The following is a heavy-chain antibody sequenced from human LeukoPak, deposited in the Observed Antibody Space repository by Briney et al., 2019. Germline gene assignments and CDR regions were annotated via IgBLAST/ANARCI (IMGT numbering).Heavy chain of an antibody. V-gene: IGHV3-48*01. Sequence: PGGSLRLSCAASGFTLCGYSLNWVRQAPGKGLEWISYVSGSGGTIYYADSVMGRFTISRDNAKNSLYLQMNSLRAEDTAVYYCARDRLRTWYLDLWGRGTLVTVSS. CDR1: GFTLCGYS. CDR2: VSGSGGTI. CDR3: ARDRLRTWYLDL. J-gene: IGHJ2*01. D-gene: IGHD2-8*01.